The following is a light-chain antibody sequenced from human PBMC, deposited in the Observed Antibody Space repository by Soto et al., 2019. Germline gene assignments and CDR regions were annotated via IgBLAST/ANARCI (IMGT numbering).Light chain of an antibody. CDR3: CSYAGSSTRYV. CDR2: EVS. J-gene: IGLJ1*01. Sequence: QSALTQPASVSGSPGQSITISCTGTSSDVWSYNLVSWYQQHPGKAPKLMIYEVSKRPSGVSNRFSGSKSGNTASLTISGLQAEDEADYYCCSYAGSSTRYVFGTGTKVTVL. CDR1: SSDVWSYNL. V-gene: IGLV2-23*02.